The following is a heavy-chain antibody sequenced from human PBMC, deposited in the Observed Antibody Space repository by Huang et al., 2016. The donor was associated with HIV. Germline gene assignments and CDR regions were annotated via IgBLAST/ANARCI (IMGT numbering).Heavy chain of an antibody. CDR1: GYTFSIYG. CDR3: ARVPSDHFSDY. J-gene: IGHJ4*02. CDR2: VSAYSGYT. V-gene: IGHV1-18*01. Sequence: QIQLVQSGPEVKKPGASVKVSCKASGYTFSIYGISWVRQAPGQGPGWMGWVSAYSGYTNYSQKFQGRGTMTADTSASTADMDLRSLTSDDTAVYYCARVPSDHFSDYWGQGTLVTVSS.